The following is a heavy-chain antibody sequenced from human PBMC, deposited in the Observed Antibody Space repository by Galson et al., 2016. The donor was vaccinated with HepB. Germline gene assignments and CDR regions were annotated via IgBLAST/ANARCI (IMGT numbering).Heavy chain of an antibody. D-gene: IGHD6-19*01. V-gene: IGHV3-23*01. CDR2: INNGGTS. CDR1: GFTISRYA. CDR3: AKDHPRGGWPTFES. Sequence: SLRLSCAASGFTISRYAMSWVRQAPGMGLEWVAAINNGGTSYYAHSVRGRFTVSRSDSENMFFLQMNSLRPEDAAAYFCAKDHPRGGWPTFESWGQGTLVAVSS. J-gene: IGHJ4*02.